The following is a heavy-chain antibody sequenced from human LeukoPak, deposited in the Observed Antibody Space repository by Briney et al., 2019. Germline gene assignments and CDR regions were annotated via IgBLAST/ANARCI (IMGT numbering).Heavy chain of an antibody. CDR1: GFTFSTYA. V-gene: IGHV3-23*01. D-gene: IGHD2-2*02. CDR3: AKSEEASISDFDY. CDR2: IIGSGAST. J-gene: IGHJ4*01. Sequence: GGSLRLSCAASGFTFSTYAMSWVRQAPGKGLEWVSGIIGSGASTYYADSVKGRFTISRDNSKNTLYLQMSSLRVEDTALYYCAKSEEASISDFDYWGQRSLVTVSS.